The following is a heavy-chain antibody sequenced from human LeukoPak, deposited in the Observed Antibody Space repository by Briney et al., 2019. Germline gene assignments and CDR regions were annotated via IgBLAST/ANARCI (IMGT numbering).Heavy chain of an antibody. D-gene: IGHD3-3*01. CDR3: AKGSDFWSGSI. J-gene: IGHJ3*02. Sequence: GRSLRLSRAASGFTFDDYAMHWVRQAPGKGLEWVSGISWNSGSIGYADSVKGRFTISRDNAKNSLYLQMNSLRAEDTALYYCAKGSDFWSGSIWGQGTMVTVSS. CDR2: ISWNSGSI. V-gene: IGHV3-9*01. CDR1: GFTFDDYA.